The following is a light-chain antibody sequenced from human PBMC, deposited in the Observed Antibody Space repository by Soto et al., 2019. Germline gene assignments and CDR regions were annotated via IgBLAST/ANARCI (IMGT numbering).Light chain of an antibody. J-gene: IGKJ3*01. V-gene: IGKV3-20*01. Sequence: EIVLTQSPGTLSLSLGERATLSCRASASLSTKFLDWYQQKPGQPPRLLVYAASTRHTDIPDRFPGSGSGTDFALTTSSLQPEDFAVYYCQQYDGAPHTFGPGTKVEIK. CDR2: AAS. CDR1: ASLSTKF. CDR3: QQYDGAPHT.